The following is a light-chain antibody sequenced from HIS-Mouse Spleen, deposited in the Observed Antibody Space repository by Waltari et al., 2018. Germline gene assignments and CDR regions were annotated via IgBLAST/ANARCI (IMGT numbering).Light chain of an antibody. CDR1: SSDVGGYNY. V-gene: IGLV2-11*01. J-gene: IGLJ1*01. CDR2: DVS. Sequence: QSALTQPRSVSGSPGQSVTISCTGTSSDVGGYNYVSWYQQHPGKAPKLMIYDVSKRPSGVRDRFSGSKSGNTASLTISGLQAEDEADYYCCSYAGSYTFVFGTGTKVTVL. CDR3: CSYAGSYTFV.